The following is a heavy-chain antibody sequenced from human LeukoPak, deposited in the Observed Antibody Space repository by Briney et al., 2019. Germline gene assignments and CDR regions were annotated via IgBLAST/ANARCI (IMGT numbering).Heavy chain of an antibody. D-gene: IGHD6-19*01. Sequence: GGSLRLSCAASGFTFSTYGMHWVRQAPGKGLEWVAVIRYDGSNKYYADSVKRRFTISRDNSKNTLYLQMNSLRAEDTAVYSCARAGPSGRNDYYYYYGVDVWGQGATVTVSS. CDR3: ARAGPSGRNDYYYYYGVDV. CDR2: IRYDGSNK. V-gene: IGHV3-33*01. CDR1: GFTFSTYG. J-gene: IGHJ6*02.